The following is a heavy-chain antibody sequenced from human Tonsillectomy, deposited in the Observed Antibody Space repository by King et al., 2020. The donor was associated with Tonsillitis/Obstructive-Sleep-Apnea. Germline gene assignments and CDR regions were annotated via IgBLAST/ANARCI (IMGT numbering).Heavy chain of an antibody. J-gene: IGHJ4*02. CDR3: AKEPPLGYCSSTSCSFDY. CDR1: GFTVSSYA. V-gene: IGHV3-23*04. CDR2: MSGSGGST. D-gene: IGHD2-2*01. Sequence: VQLVESGGGLVQPGGSLRLSCAASGFTVSSYAMNWVRQAPGKVLEWVSGMSGSGGSTYYADSVKGRFTISRDNSKNTMCLQMNSLRADDTAVYYCAKEPPLGYCSSTSCSFDYWGQGTLVTVSS.